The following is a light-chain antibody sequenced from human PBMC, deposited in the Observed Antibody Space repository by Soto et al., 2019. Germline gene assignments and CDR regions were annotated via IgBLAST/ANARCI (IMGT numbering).Light chain of an antibody. J-gene: IGLJ3*02. CDR1: SSDVGAYDY. Sequence: QSALTQPPSASGSPGQSVTISCTGTSSDVGAYDYVSWYQQHPGKAPKLMIYEVSQRPSGVPDRFSGSKSGNTASLTISGLQAEDEGDYYCGTWDRTLSAGVFGGGTKLTVL. CDR3: GTWDRTLSAGV. V-gene: IGLV2-8*01. CDR2: EVS.